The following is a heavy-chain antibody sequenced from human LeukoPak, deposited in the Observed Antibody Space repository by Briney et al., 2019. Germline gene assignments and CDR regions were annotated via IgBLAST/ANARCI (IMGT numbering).Heavy chain of an antibody. CDR1: GFTFSGSA. CDR2: IRSKANSYAT. D-gene: IGHD3-3*01. CDR3: ARGFGPDF. J-gene: IGHJ4*02. V-gene: IGHV3-73*01. Sequence: GGSLRLSCAASGFTFSGSAMHWVRQASGKGLEWVGRIRSKANSYATAYAASVKGRFTISRDDSKNTTYLQMNSLRSEDTAVYYCARGFGPDFWGQGSLVTVSS.